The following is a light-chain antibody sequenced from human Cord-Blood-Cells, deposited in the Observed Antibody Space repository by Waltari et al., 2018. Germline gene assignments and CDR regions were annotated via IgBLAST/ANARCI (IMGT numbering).Light chain of an antibody. CDR3: QQRSNWLT. V-gene: IGKV3-11*01. J-gene: IGKJ4*01. CDR1: QSVSSY. Sequence: EIVLTQCPATLSFSLGERATLSCRASQSVSSYLAWYHQKPGQAPRLLIYDASSRDTGIPARFSGSGSGTDFTLTISSLEPEDFAAYYCQQRSNWLTYGGGTKMEI. CDR2: DAS.